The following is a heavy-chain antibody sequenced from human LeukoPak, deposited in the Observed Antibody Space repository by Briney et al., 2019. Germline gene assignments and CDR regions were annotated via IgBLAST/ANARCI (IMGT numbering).Heavy chain of an antibody. CDR3: AKDAQRGFDYSNSLEY. CDR1: GFTFSHYG. CDR2: IWSDGSNK. D-gene: IGHD4-11*01. V-gene: IGHV3-33*06. J-gene: IGHJ4*02. Sequence: GSLRLSCAGSGFTFSHYGMHWVRQAPGRGLEWVAVIWSDGSNKFYADSVKGRFTISRDNSQNTVDLHMNILRAEDTAVYYCAKDAQRGFDYSNSLEYWGQGTLVTVSS.